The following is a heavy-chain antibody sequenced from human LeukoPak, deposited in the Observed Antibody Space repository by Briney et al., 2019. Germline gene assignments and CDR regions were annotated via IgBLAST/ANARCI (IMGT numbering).Heavy chain of an antibody. CDR3: ARGRRYTYSSSWFKFDY. CDR1: GGSFSGYY. D-gene: IGHD6-13*01. Sequence: SETLSLTCAVYGGSFSGYYWSWIRQPPGKGLEWIGSIYYSGSTYYNPSLKSRVTISVDTSKNQFSLKLSSVTAADTAVYYCARGRRYTYSSSWFKFDYWGQGTLVTVSS. CDR2: IYYSGST. J-gene: IGHJ4*02. V-gene: IGHV4-34*01.